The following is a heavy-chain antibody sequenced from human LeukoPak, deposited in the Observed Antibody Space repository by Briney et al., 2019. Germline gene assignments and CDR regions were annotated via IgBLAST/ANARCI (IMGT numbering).Heavy chain of an antibody. D-gene: IGHD2-15*01. CDR3: ARITDCSGGSCYSAY. CDR2: INHSGST. V-gene: IGHV4-34*01. CDR1: GGSFSGYY. Sequence: SETLSLTCAVYGGSFSGYYWSWIRQPPGKGLEWIGEINHSGSTNYNPSLKSRVTISVDTSKNQFSLKLSSVTAADTAVYYRARITDCSGGSCYSAYWGQGTLVTVSS. J-gene: IGHJ4*02.